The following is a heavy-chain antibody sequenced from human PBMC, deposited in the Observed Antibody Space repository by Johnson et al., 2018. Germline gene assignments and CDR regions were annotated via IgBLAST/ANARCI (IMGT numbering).Heavy chain of an antibody. CDR1: GGSFSDYY. CDR2: INHSGST. V-gene: IGHV4-34*01. J-gene: IGHJ6*03. D-gene: IGHD3-3*01. CDR3: ARVLDDGHYYYYYMDV. Sequence: QVQLQQWGAGLLKPSETLSLTCAVYGGSFSDYYWSWIRQSPGKGLEWIGEINHSGSTNYNPSLKSRVTISIDTSKIQFSLKLSSVTAADTAVYYGARVLDDGHYYYYYMDVWGKGTTVTVSS.